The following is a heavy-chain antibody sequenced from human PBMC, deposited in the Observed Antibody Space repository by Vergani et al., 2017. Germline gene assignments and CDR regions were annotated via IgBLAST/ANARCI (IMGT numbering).Heavy chain of an antibody. CDR1: GYTFSNYY. CDR2: INPSGGHT. J-gene: IGHJ4*02. V-gene: IGHV1-46*03. CDR3: ARGDYGILTGYRY. Sequence: QVPVVPSGAEVKKSGASVKVSCKTSGYTFSNYYMHWVRQAPGQGLEWMGIINPSGGHTNYAQKFQGRVTMTRDTSASTVYMELSSLRCEDTAIYNCARGDYGILTGYRYWGQGTLVTVSA. D-gene: IGHD3-9*01.